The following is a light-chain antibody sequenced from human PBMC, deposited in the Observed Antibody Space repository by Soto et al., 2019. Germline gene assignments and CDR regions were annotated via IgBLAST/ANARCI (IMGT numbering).Light chain of an antibody. J-gene: IGKJ1*01. CDR3: QQYGSSPWT. Sequence: EIVLTQSPGTLSLSPGERATLSCRASQSVSSSYLAWYQQKPGQAPRLLIYGASSRATGIPDRFSGSGSGTDFTLTISRLEPEDPAVYYCQQYGSSPWTFGQGTKVDIK. CDR1: QSVSSSY. CDR2: GAS. V-gene: IGKV3-20*01.